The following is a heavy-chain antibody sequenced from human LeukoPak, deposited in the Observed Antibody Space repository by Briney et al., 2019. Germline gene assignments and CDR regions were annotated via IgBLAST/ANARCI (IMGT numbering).Heavy chain of an antibody. Sequence: GASVKVSCKASGYTFTSYGIAWVRQAPGQGLEWMGWISAYNGNTNYAQKLQGGVTMTTDTSTSTAYLDLRSLRSDDTAVYYCARAEQYQLLLHWGQGTLVTVSS. D-gene: IGHD2-2*01. J-gene: IGHJ4*02. CDR1: GYTFTSYG. CDR2: ISAYNGNT. V-gene: IGHV1-18*01. CDR3: ARAEQYQLLLH.